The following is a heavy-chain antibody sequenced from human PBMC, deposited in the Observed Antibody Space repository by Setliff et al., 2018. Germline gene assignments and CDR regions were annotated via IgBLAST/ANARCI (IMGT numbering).Heavy chain of an antibody. D-gene: IGHD3-10*01. CDR3: ARQPSSGSYYNSRPFYSDY. V-gene: IGHV4-59*01. CDR2: VHFGGDT. Sequence: KTSETLSLTCTVSSGSINSYYWSWVRQSPGKGLEWIGFVHFGGDTNYNPSLKSRVTMSADTSNNQFSLNLRSVTAADTAVYFCARQPSSGSYYNSRPFYSDYWGQGTLVTVSS. CDR1: SGSINSYY. J-gene: IGHJ4*02.